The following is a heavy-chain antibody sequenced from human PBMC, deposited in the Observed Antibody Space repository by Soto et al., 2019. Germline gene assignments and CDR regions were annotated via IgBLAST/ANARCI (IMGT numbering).Heavy chain of an antibody. CDR2: ISHSGST. J-gene: IGHJ6*02. CDR1: GGSISSGGYS. CDR3: ARAHYGDYGYGMDV. Sequence: QLQLQESGSGLVKPSQTLSLTCAVSGGSISSGGYSWSWMRQPPGKGLEWIGYISHSGSTYYNPSLTSRVTISVDRSKNQLSLKLSFVSAADTAVYYCARAHYGDYGYGMDVWGQGTTVTVSS. V-gene: IGHV4-30-2*01. D-gene: IGHD4-17*01.